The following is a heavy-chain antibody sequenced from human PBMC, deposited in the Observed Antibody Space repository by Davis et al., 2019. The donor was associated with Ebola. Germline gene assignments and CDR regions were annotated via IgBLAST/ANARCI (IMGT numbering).Heavy chain of an antibody. CDR1: GYTFTNYG. CDR2: ISAYNGNT. J-gene: IGHJ4*02. D-gene: IGHD5-18*01. CDR3: ARDRWIQLWLKDY. V-gene: IGHV1-18*01. Sequence: AASVKVSCKASGYTFTNYGISWVRQAPGQGLEWMGWISAYNGNTNYAQKLQGRVTMTTDTSTSTAYMELRRLRSDDTAVYYCARDRWIQLWLKDYWGQGTLVTVSS.